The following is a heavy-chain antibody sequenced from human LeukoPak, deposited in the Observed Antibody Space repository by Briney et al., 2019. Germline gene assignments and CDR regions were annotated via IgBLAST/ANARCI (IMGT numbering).Heavy chain of an antibody. CDR2: ISSTSNYI. CDR1: GFTFSTYA. D-gene: IGHD1-26*01. V-gene: IGHV3-21*01. Sequence: GGSLRLSCAASGFTFSTYAISWVREAPGRGRVWGSYISSTSNYIFYADSVRGRFTISRDNAKNSLYRQMDSLRAEDTAVYYCARGGIITSYAFEIWGQGAMVTVSS. CDR3: ARGGIITSYAFEI. J-gene: IGHJ3*02.